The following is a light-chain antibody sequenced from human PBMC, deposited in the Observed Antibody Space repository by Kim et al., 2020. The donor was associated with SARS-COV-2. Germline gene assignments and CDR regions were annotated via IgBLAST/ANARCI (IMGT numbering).Light chain of an antibody. J-gene: IGLJ2*01. CDR3: QAWDSSTVV. CDR1: KLGDKY. CDR2: QDS. V-gene: IGLV3-1*01. Sequence: VSQEQTARITCSGDKLGDKYACWYQQKPGQSPVLVIYQDSKRPSGIPERFSGSNSGNTATLTISGTQAMDEADYYCQAWDSSTVVFGGGTQLTVL.